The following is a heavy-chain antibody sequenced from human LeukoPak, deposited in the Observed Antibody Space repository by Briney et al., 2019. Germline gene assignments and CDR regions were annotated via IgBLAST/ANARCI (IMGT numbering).Heavy chain of an antibody. D-gene: IGHD3-10*01. Sequence: SETLSLTCTVSGGSISSGSYYWSWIRQPAGKGLEWIGRIYTSGSTNYNPSLKSRVTISVDTSKNQFSLKLSSVTAADTAVYYCARVLGGGSGSYYPYYYYMDVWGKGTTVTVSS. CDR1: GGSISSGSYY. V-gene: IGHV4-61*02. CDR2: IYTSGST. J-gene: IGHJ6*03. CDR3: ARVLGGGSGSYYPYYYYMDV.